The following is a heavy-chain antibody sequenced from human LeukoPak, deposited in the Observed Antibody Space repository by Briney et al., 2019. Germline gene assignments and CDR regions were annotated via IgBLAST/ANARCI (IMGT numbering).Heavy chain of an antibody. CDR2: ISGSGGST. CDR1: GFTFSSYA. CDR3: AKVSDDSSGYYYQVFDY. J-gene: IGHJ4*02. D-gene: IGHD3-22*01. V-gene: IGHV3-23*01. Sequence: GGSLRLSCAASGFTFSSYAMSWVRQAPGKGLEWVSAISGSGGSTYYVDSVKGRFTISRDNSKNTLYLQMNSLRAEDTAVYYCAKVSDDSSGYYYQVFDYWGQGTLVTVSS.